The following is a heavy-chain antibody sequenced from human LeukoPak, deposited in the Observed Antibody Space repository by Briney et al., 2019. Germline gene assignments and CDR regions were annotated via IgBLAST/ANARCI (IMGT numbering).Heavy chain of an antibody. CDR3: ARAPGAPTVTKEFDP. V-gene: IGHV4-34*01. J-gene: IGHJ5*02. D-gene: IGHD4-17*01. Sequence: PSETLSLTCAVYGGSFSGYYWSWIRQPPGKGLEWIGEINHSGSTNYNPSLKSRVTISVDTSKNQFSLKLSSVTAADTAVYYCARAPGAPTVTKEFDPWGQGTLVTVSS. CDR1: GGSFSGYY. CDR2: INHSGST.